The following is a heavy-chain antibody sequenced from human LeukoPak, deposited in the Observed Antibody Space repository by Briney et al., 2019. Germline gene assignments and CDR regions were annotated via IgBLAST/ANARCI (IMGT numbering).Heavy chain of an antibody. CDR3: ARDRFGMSATGTDFDF. V-gene: IGHV4-39*07. CDR1: GDSFSSVTDY. Sequence: SETLSLTCTVSGDSFSSVTDYWAWIRQPPGKGLEWIASVDYSGGTYYNPSLESRVAISADMSKNQFSLTLNSVTAADTAVYYCARDRFGMSATGTDFDFWGRGTLLTVSS. D-gene: IGHD1-14*01. CDR2: VDYSGGT. J-gene: IGHJ4*02.